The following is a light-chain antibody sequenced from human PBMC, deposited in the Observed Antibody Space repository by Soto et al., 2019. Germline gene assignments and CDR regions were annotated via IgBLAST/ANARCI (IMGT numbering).Light chain of an antibody. Sequence: EIVLTQSPGTLSLSPGERATLSCRPSESVSSSYLAWYQQKPGQAPRLLIYGAYTRVTGIPDRFSGSGSGTDFTLTISRLEPEDFAVYYCQQYGSSPQTFGQGTKV. CDR2: GAY. CDR1: ESVSSSY. V-gene: IGKV3-20*01. J-gene: IGKJ1*01. CDR3: QQYGSSPQT.